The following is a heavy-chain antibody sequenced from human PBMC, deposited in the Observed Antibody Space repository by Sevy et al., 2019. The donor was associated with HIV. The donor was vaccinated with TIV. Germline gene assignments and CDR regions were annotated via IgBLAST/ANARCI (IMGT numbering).Heavy chain of an antibody. CDR2: INAGNGNT. V-gene: IGHV1-3*01. J-gene: IGHJ4*02. Sequence: ASVKVSCKASGYTFTSYAMHWVRQAPGQRLEWMGWINAGNGNTKYSQKFQGRVTITRDTSASTAYMELSSLRSEDTAVYYCARDPLRDFWSGYYPWDYWGQGTLVTVSS. CDR3: ARDPLRDFWSGYYPWDY. D-gene: IGHD3-3*01. CDR1: GYTFTSYA.